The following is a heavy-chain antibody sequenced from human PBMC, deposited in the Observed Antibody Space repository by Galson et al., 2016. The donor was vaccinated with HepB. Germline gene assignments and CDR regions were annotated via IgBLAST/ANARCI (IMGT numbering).Heavy chain of an antibody. CDR2: VYNGGDT. V-gene: IGHV4-4*07. J-gene: IGHJ5*02. CDR3: ARSSRYFEYLGVDL. CDR1: GTSIRIFH. D-gene: IGHD3-9*01. Sequence: ATLSLTCTVSGTSIRIFHWSWIRQAPGKGLEWIGQVYNGGDTIYNPSLQSRVTISVRSSRDQFSLNLTSVTAADTAVYYCARSSRYFEYLGVDLWGPGALVTVSS.